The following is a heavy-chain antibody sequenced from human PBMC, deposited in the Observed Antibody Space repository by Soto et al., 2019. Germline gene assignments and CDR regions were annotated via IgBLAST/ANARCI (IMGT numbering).Heavy chain of an antibody. V-gene: IGHV4-59*01. J-gene: IGHJ6*02. CDR2: IYYSGST. CDR3: ARGVNYYDSSGYYPPGYYYYYGMDV. Sequence: SETLSLTCTVSGGSISSYYWSWIRQPPGKGLEWIGYIYYSGSTNYNPSLKSRVTISVDTSKNQFSLKLSSVTAADTAVYYCARGVNYYDSSGYYPPGYYYYYGMDVWGQGTTVTVSS. D-gene: IGHD3-22*01. CDR1: GGSISSYY.